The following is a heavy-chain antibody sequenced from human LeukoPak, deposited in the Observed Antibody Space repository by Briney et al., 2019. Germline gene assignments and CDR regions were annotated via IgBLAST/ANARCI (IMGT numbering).Heavy chain of an antibody. V-gene: IGHV1-69*13. J-gene: IGHJ4*02. CDR2: IIPIFGTA. CDR3: ARRTTDSSGWYIDY. D-gene: IGHD6-19*01. CDR1: GGTFSSYA. Sequence: ASVKVSCRASGGTFSSYAISWVRHAPGQRLEWMGGIIPIFGTANYAQKFQGRVTITADESTSTAYMELSSLRSEDTAVYYCARRTTDSSGWYIDYWGQGTLVTVSS.